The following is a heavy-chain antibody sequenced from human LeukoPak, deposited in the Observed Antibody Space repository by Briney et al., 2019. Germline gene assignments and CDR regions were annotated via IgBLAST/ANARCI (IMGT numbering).Heavy chain of an antibody. CDR1: GFTFSSYG. J-gene: IGHJ4*02. V-gene: IGHV3-30*18. CDR2: ISYDGSNK. CDR3: AKEFMVRGVPATDY. D-gene: IGHD3-10*01. Sequence: GGSLRLSCAASGFTFSSYGMHWVRQAPGKGLEWVAVISYDGSNKYYADSVKGRFTISRDNSKNTLYLQINSLRAEDTAVYYCAKEFMVRGVPATDYWGQGTLVTVSS.